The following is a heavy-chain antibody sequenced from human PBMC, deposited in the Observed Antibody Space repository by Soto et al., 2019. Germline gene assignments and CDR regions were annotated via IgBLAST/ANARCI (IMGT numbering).Heavy chain of an antibody. CDR1: GFIFTIYW. V-gene: IGHV5-51*01. CDR2: IYPGDPNT. Sequence: GESLKISCKGSGFIFTIYWIGWVRQMPGKGLEWMGIIYPGDPNTRYSPSFQGQVTISADKSISTAFLQWSSLKASDTAMYYCARQGYCSSTACYTVDYWGQGTLVTVSS. CDR3: ARQGYCSSTACYTVDY. D-gene: IGHD2-2*02. J-gene: IGHJ4*02.